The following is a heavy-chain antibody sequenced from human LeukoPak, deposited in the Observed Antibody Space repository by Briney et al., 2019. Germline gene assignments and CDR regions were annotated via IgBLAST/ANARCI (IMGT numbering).Heavy chain of an antibody. CDR1: GGSISSNNW. J-gene: IGHJ6*02. CDR3: ARGFCWGSKDRSGYYSCSGMDV. CDR2: IYHSGST. D-gene: IGHD3-22*01. Sequence: SETLSLTCAVGGGSISSNNWWSRVRQPPGMGLEWIGEIYHSGSTNYNASHKSRVTMSVDKSKNQFSLKLSSVTAADTAVYYCARGFCWGSKDRSGYYSCSGMDVWGRGTTVTVSS. V-gene: IGHV4-4*02.